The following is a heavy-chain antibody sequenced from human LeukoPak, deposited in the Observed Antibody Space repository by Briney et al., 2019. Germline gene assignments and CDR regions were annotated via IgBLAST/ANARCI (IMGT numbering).Heavy chain of an antibody. CDR2: ISYDGSNK. J-gene: IGHJ4*02. Sequence: GGSLRLSCAASGFTFSSYAMHWVRQAPGKGLEWVAVISYDGSNKYYADSVKGRFTISRDNSKNTLYLQMNSLRAEDMALYYCAKEAAGFDYWGQGTLVTVSS. V-gene: IGHV3-30-3*01. CDR1: GFTFSSYA. CDR3: AKEAAGFDY. D-gene: IGHD6-13*01.